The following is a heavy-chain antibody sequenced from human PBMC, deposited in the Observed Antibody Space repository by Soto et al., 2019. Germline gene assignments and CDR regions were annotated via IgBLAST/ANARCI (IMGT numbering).Heavy chain of an antibody. V-gene: IGHV3-21*01. CDR3: ASPPPGSRATTPYYFDS. J-gene: IGHJ4*02. D-gene: IGHD2-15*01. Sequence: PGGSLRLSCAASGFTFSSYSMNWVRQAPGKGLEWVSSISSSSSYIYYADSVKGRFTISRDNAKNSLYLQMNSLRAEDTAVYYCASPPPGSRATTPYYFDSWGQGTLVTVSS. CDR1: GFTFSSYS. CDR2: ISSSSSYI.